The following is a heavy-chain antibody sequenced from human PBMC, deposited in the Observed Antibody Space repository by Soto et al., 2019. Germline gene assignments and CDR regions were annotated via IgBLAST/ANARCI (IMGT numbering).Heavy chain of an antibody. D-gene: IGHD4-17*01. Sequence: GGSLRLSCAVSGFTFSSYWMHWVRQAPGKGLVWVSRINSDGRSTSYADSVKGRFTISRDNAKNTLYLQMNGLRAEDTAVYYCARDSLNYGIDYWGQGTLVTVSS. V-gene: IGHV3-74*01. CDR2: INSDGRST. CDR3: ARDSLNYGIDY. J-gene: IGHJ4*02. CDR1: GFTFSSYW.